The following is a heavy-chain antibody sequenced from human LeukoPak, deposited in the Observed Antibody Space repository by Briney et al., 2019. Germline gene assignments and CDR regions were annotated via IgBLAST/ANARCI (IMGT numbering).Heavy chain of an antibody. Sequence: SETLSLTCAVYGGSFRGYYWSWIRQPPGKGLEWIGEINHSGSTNYNPSLKSRVTISVDTSKNQFSLKLSSVTAADTAVCYCARVAVDTAMVPSFDYWGQGTLVTVSS. CDR2: INHSGST. CDR1: GGSFRGYY. V-gene: IGHV4-34*01. D-gene: IGHD5-18*01. J-gene: IGHJ4*02. CDR3: ARVAVDTAMVPSFDY.